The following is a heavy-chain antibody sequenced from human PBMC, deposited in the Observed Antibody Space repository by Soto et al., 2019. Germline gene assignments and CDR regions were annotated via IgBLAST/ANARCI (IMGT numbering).Heavy chain of an antibody. V-gene: IGHV4-39*01. CDR3: ARHLILTGSGTYHYYYGMDV. D-gene: IGHD3-10*01. CDR2: IYYSGNT. Sequence: QLQLQESGPGLVKPSETLSLTCTVSGGSISSSDYYWGWIRQPPGKGLEWIGSIYYSGNTYNNPSLKSRVTISVDTSKNQFSLKLSSVAAADTAVYYCARHLILTGSGTYHYYYGMDVWGQGTTVTVSS. J-gene: IGHJ6*02. CDR1: GGSISSSDYY.